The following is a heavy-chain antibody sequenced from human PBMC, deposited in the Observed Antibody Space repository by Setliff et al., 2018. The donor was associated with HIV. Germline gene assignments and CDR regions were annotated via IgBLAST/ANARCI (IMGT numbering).Heavy chain of an antibody. J-gene: IGHJ4*02. CDR1: GGSISSSSYY. D-gene: IGHD2-21*02. Sequence: PSETLSLTCTVSGGSISSSSYYWGWIRQPPGKGLEWIGSIYYSGSTYYNPSLKSRVTISVDTSKNQFSLSLSSVTAADTAVYYCATFPTTVTALGSNYWGQGTLVTVSS. V-gene: IGHV4-39*07. CDR2: IYYSGST. CDR3: ATFPTTVTALGSNY.